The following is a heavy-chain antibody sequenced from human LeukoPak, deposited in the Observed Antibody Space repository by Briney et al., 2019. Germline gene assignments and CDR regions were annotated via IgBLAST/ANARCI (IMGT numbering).Heavy chain of an antibody. J-gene: IGHJ4*02. V-gene: IGHV3-53*04. CDR2: IYSGGST. Sequence: PGGSLRLSCAASGFTFSFYSMNWVRQAPGKGLEWVSVIYSGGSTYYADTVKGRFTISRHNSKNTLYLQMNSLRAEDTAVYYCARHYYDSSGYRHWGQGTLVTDSS. CDR3: ARHYYDSSGYRH. D-gene: IGHD3-22*01. CDR1: GFTFSFYS.